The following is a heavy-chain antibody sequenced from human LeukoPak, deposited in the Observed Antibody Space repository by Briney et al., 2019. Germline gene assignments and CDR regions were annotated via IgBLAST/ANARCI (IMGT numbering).Heavy chain of an antibody. J-gene: IGHJ4*02. Sequence: PSETLSLTCTVSGGSISNYWSWIRQPPGKGLEWIGYIYYSGSTNYNPSLKSRVTISVDTSKNQFSLKLSSVTAADTAVYYCARGVDYYGVWGQGTLVTVSS. CDR3: ARGVDYYGV. CDR1: GGSISNY. V-gene: IGHV4-59*12. D-gene: IGHD3-10*01. CDR2: IYYSGST.